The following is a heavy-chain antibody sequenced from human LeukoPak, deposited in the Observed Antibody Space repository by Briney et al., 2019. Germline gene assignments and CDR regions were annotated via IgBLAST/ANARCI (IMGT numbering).Heavy chain of an antibody. J-gene: IGHJ6*03. CDR2: ISSSGSTI. Sequence: GGSLRLSCAASGFTFSSYEMNWVRQAPGKGLEWVSYISSSGSTIYYAGSVKGRFIISRDNAKNSLYLQMNSLRAEDTAVYYCAREGQLVPRGYYYYYYMDVWGKGTTVTVSS. CDR1: GFTFSSYE. V-gene: IGHV3-48*03. CDR3: AREGQLVPRGYYYYYYMDV. D-gene: IGHD6-6*01.